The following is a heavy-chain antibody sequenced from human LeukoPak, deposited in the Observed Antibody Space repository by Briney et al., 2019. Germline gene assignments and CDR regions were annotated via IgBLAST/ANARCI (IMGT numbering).Heavy chain of an antibody. CDR3: ARDNGDYYSYYYMDV. V-gene: IGHV4-4*07. CDR2: IYTTGRT. CDR1: GGSISSYY. J-gene: IGHJ6*03. D-gene: IGHD4-17*01. Sequence: SETLSLTCTVSGGSISSYYWSWIRQPAGKGLEWIGRIYTTGRTSYNPSLKSRVTISMDTSKNQFSLRVNSLTAADTAVYYCARDNGDYYSYYYMDVWGKGTTVTISS.